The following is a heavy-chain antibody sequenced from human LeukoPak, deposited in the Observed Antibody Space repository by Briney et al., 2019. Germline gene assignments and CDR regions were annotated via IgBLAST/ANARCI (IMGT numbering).Heavy chain of an antibody. D-gene: IGHD1-14*01. CDR3: AKDKTRGPGDY. CDR2: ISEDGGDT. Sequence: GGSLRLSCAACGFTFDDYAMHWVRQTPGRGLECVSLISEDGGDTWYADSVKGRFTIYRDNSKNSLYLQMNSLRAEDTAFYYCAKDKTRGPGDYWGQGTLVTISS. J-gene: IGHJ4*02. CDR1: GFTFDDYA. V-gene: IGHV3-43*02.